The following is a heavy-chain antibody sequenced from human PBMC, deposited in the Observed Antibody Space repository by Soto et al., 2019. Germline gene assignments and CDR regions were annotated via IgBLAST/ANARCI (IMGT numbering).Heavy chain of an antibody. CDR1: GGSISSTNW. J-gene: IGHJ4*02. V-gene: IGHV4-4*02. CDR2: MYHSGST. CDR3: ATLPPRIELTVLPIPT. Sequence: QVQLRQSGPGLVKPSGTLSLTCAVSGGSISSTNWWSWVRQSPGKGLEWIGEMYHSGSTNYNPSLRGRVTISVDKSNNQLSLQIRSVTAAATAIYYCATLPPRIELTVLPIPTWGQGTLVTVSS. D-gene: IGHD2-2*02.